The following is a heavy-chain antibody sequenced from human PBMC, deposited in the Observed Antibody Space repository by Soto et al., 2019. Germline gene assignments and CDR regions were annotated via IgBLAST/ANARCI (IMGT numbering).Heavy chain of an antibody. J-gene: IGHJ4*02. CDR2: ISASNGNT. V-gene: IGHV1-18*01. Sequence: VQLVQSGAEVKKRGASVKVSCKASGYTFTSYGISWVRQAPGQGLEWMGWISASNGNTNYAQKLQGRVTMTTDTSTSTAYMEQRSLRSDDTAVYYCARMAGDDGGGWQYYFDYWGQGTLVTVSS. CDR1: GYTFTSYG. CDR3: ARMAGDDGGGWQYYFDY. D-gene: IGHD6-19*01.